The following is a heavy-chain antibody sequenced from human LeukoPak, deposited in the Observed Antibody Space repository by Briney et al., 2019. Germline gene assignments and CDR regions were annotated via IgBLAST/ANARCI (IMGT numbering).Heavy chain of an antibody. CDR3: ARAGSGEYYGSGSYYRPNYFDY. D-gene: IGHD3-10*01. V-gene: IGHV3-23*01. CDR2: ISGSGDST. Sequence: PGGSLRLSCAASGFTFSNYAMSWVRQAPGKGLEWVSGISGSGDSTYYADSVKGRFTISRDNSKNTLYLQMNSLRAEDTAVYYCARAGSGEYYGSGSYYRPNYFDYWGQGTLVTVSS. CDR1: GFTFSNYA. J-gene: IGHJ4*02.